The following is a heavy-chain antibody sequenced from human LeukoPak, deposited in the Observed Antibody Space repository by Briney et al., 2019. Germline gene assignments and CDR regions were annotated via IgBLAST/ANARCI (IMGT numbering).Heavy chain of an antibody. CDR2: IRSKADTYAT. V-gene: IGHV3-73*01. J-gene: IGHJ4*02. Sequence: GGSLRLSCAASGFTFSDSAIHWVRQGTGQGLEWVGRIRSKADTYATTYAASLKGRFTISRDDSRNRVFLQMSSLRTEDTAVYYCTREYSSGWPFDFWGQGTLVTVSS. CDR1: GFTFSDSA. CDR3: TREYSSGWPFDF. D-gene: IGHD6-19*01.